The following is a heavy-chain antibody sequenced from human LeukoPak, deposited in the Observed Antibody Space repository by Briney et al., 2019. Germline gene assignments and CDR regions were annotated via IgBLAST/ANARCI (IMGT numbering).Heavy chain of an antibody. D-gene: IGHD3-22*01. CDR3: ARGYYDSSGYQDY. CDR1: GFPFSGYA. Sequence: GGSLGLSCAASGFPFSGYAMHWVRQAPGKGLEWVAVMSHDGTNKYYADSVKGRFTISRDNSKNTLYLKMNSLRAEDTAVYYCARGYYDSSGYQDYWGQGTLVTVSS. J-gene: IGHJ4*02. V-gene: IGHV3-30*14. CDR2: MSHDGTNK.